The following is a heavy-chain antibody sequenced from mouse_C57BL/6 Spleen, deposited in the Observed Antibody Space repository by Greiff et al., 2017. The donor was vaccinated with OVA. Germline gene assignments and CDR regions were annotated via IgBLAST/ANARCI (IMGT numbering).Heavy chain of an antibody. CDR2: INPNNGGT. Sequence: VQLQQSGPELVKPGASVKISCKASGYTFTDYYMNWVKQSHGKSLEWIGDINPNNGGTSYNQKFKGKATLTVDKSSSTAYMELRSLTSEDSAVYYCARSEGTTVVVDYWGQGTTLTVSS. CDR3: ARSEGTTVVVDY. D-gene: IGHD1-1*01. J-gene: IGHJ2*01. V-gene: IGHV1-26*01. CDR1: GYTFTDYY.